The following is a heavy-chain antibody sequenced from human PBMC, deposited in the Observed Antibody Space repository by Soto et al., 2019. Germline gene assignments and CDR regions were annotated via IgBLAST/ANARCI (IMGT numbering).Heavy chain of an antibody. CDR1: GFTVSSNY. V-gene: IGHV3-53*01. Sequence: GGSLRLSCAASGFTVSSNYMSWVRQAPGKGLEWVSVIYSGGSTYYADSVKGRFTIPRDNSKNTLYLQMNSLRAEDTAVYYCARGGVPAAIRAFDIWGQGTMVTVSS. CDR2: IYSGGST. CDR3: ARGGVPAAIRAFDI. D-gene: IGHD2-2*02. J-gene: IGHJ3*02.